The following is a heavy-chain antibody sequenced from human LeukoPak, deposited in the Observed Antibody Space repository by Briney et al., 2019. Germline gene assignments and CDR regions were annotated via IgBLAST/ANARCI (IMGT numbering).Heavy chain of an antibody. V-gene: IGHV3-7*03. CDR1: GFTFSSYW. J-gene: IGHJ3*02. CDR3: AKDPNGDYVGAFDM. CDR2: IKQDGSEK. D-gene: IGHD4-17*01. Sequence: GGSLRLSCAASGFTFSSYWMSWVRQAPGKGLEWVANIKQDGSEKYYVDSVKGRFTLSRDNSKSSLYLQMNGLRADDTAVYHCAKDPNGDYVGAFDMWGQGTMVTVSS.